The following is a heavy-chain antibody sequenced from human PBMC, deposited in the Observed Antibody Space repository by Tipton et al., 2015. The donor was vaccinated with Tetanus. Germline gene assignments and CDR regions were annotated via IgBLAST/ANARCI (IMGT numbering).Heavy chain of an antibody. J-gene: IGHJ4*02. CDR2: ITWNSGSI. D-gene: IGHD5-18*01. CDR1: GFTFSSFW. V-gene: IGHV3-9*01. CDR3: ARLSANSYGYPQFGY. Sequence: SLRLSCAASGFTFSSFWMTWVRQVPGKGLEWVSGITWNSGSIGYADSVKGRFTISRDNAKNTLSLQMNSLRAEDTAVYYCARLSANSYGYPQFGYWGQGTLATVSS.